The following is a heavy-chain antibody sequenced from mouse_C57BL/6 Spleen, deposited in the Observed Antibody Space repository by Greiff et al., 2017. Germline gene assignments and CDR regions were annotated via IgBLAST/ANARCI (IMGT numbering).Heavy chain of an antibody. J-gene: IGHJ3*01. V-gene: IGHV1-39*01. Sequence: VHVKQSGPELVKPGASVKISCKASGYSFTDYNMNWVKQSNGKSLEWIGVINPNYGTTSYNQKFKGKATLTVDHSSSTAYMQLNSLTSEDSAVYYCAWTASFAYWGQGTLVTVSA. CDR2: INPNYGTT. CDR3: AWTASFAY. CDR1: GYSFTDYN. D-gene: IGHD3-3*01.